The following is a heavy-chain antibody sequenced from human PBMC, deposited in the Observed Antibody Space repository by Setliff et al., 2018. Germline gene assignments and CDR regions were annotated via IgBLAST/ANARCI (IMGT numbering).Heavy chain of an antibody. V-gene: IGHV5-51*01. CDR1: ASTFSNYW. CDR3: ASALYPSSFIGHNWFDP. CDR2: IYPDDSDT. J-gene: IGHJ5*02. Sequence: PGESLTIYCKDSASTFSNYWIVWVRQMPGKGLEWMGMIYPDDSDTKYHPSFQDQVTISADKALSTAYLQWSSLKASDTATYYCASALYPSSFIGHNWFDPWGQGTLVTVSS. D-gene: IGHD2-2*01.